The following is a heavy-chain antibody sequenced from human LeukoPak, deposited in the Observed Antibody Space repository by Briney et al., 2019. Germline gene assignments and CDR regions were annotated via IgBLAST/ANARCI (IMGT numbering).Heavy chain of an antibody. D-gene: IGHD3-22*01. V-gene: IGHV3-21*01. Sequence: GGSLRLSCAASGFTFSSYSMNWVRQAPGKGLEWVSSISSSSSYIYYADSVKGRFTISRDNAKNSLYLQMNSLRAEDTAVYYCLGTYYYDSSGYYYVDYWGQGTLVTVSS. J-gene: IGHJ4*02. CDR3: LGTYYYDSSGYYYVDY. CDR2: ISSSSSYI. CDR1: GFTFSSYS.